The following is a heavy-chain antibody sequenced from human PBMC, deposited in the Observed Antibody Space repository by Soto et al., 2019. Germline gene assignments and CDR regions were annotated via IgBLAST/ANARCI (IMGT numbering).Heavy chain of an antibody. J-gene: IGHJ4*02. V-gene: IGHV3-30*18. D-gene: IGHD1-26*01. CDR3: VKERTGTWDFDY. CDR1: GFTFSSLG. CDR2: ISYDGSEK. Sequence: QVQLVESGGGVVQPGRSLRLSCAASGFTFSSLGMHWVRQALGKGLEWVAVISYDGSEKYYADSVKGRFTISRDNSKNTLSLQMNSLRAEDTAVYYCVKERTGTWDFDYWGQGTLVTVSS.